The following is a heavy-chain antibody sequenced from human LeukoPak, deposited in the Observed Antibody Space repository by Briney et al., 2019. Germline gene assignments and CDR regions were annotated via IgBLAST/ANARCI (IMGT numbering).Heavy chain of an antibody. CDR3: ARRYQLLFVTSGQDYYYYFMDV. CDR2: IWNNRSNK. D-gene: IGHD2-2*01. CDR1: GFTLSSYG. V-gene: IGHV3-33*01. Sequence: TLGSLRLSCAASGFTLSSYGMHWGRKTPGKGLGWVSVIWNNRSNKYYADSLKGRFTISRDNSKTTLYLQMNSLRAEDTAVYYCARRYQLLFVTSGQDYYYYFMDVWGKGTTVSVSS. J-gene: IGHJ6*03.